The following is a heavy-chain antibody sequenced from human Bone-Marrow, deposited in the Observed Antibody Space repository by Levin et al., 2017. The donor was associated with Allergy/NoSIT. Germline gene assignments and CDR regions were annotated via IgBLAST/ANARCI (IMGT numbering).Heavy chain of an antibody. CDR2: INHSGST. D-gene: IGHD6-19*01. V-gene: IGHV4-34*01. Sequence: SETLSLTCAVYGGSFSGYYWSWIRQPPGKGLEWIGEINHSGSTNYNPSLKSRVTISVDTSKNQFSLKLSSVTAADTAVYYCARAKGSGIAVAGPLNWGQGTLVTVSS. CDR3: ARAKGSGIAVAGPLN. CDR1: GGSFSGYY. J-gene: IGHJ4*02.